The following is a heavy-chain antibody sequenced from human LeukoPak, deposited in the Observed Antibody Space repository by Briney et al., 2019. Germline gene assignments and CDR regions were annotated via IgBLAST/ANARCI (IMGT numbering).Heavy chain of an antibody. CDR1: GFTFSSYS. V-gene: IGHV3-21*01. J-gene: IGHJ4*02. Sequence: PGGSLRLSCAASGFTFSSYSMNWVRQAPGKGLEWVSSISSSSSYIYYADSVKGRFTISRDNAKNSLYLQMNSLRAEDTAVYYCAGDWDSSGWYEAYDYWGQGTLVTVSS. D-gene: IGHD6-19*01. CDR2: ISSSSSYI. CDR3: AGDWDSSGWYEAYDY.